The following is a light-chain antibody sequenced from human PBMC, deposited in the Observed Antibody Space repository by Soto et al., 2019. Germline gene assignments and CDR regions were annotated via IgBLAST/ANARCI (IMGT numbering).Light chain of an antibody. CDR2: GAS. V-gene: IGKV3-20*01. Sequence: ILLPQSTDTLSFSPGERATLSCRASQSVSSNLAWYQQKPGQAPRLLIYGASSRATGITDTFSGSGSGTDFTLTISRLEPGDFAVYYCQQYGTSPWTFGQGTKVDIK. J-gene: IGKJ1*01. CDR1: QSVSSN. CDR3: QQYGTSPWT.